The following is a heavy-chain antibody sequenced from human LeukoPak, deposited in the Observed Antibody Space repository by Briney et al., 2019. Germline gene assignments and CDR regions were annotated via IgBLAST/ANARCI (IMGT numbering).Heavy chain of an antibody. CDR1: GGTFSSYA. J-gene: IGHJ6*03. D-gene: IGHD6-19*01. Sequence: SVKVSCKASGGTFSSYAISWVRQAPGQGLEWMGGIIPIFGTANYAQKFQGRVTITADKSTSTAYMELSSLRSEDTAVYYCARGSVIAVAGHYYYYMDVWGKGTTVTVSS. V-gene: IGHV1-69*06. CDR2: IIPIFGTA. CDR3: ARGSVIAVAGHYYYYMDV.